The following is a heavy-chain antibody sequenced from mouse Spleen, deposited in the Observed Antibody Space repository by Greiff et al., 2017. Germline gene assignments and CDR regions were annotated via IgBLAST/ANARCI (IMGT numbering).Heavy chain of an antibody. J-gene: IGHJ2*01. V-gene: IGHV7-3*01. CDR3: ASTGKGYFDY. CDR2: IRNKANGYTT. CDR1: GFTFTDYY. Sequence: EVQVVESGGGLVQPGGSLSLSCAASGFTFTDYYMSWVRQPPGKALEWLGFIRNKANGYTTEYSASVKGRFTISRDNSQSILYLQMNALRAEDSATYYCASTGKGYFDYWGQGTTLTVSS. D-gene: IGHD4-1*01.